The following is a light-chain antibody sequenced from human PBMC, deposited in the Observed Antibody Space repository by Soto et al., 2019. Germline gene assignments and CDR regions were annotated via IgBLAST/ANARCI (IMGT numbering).Light chain of an antibody. CDR1: QVISTS. V-gene: IGKV1-9*01. CDR3: QQLFDSPIT. Sequence: IQRTQPPSFPSPSLGESVTITCLASQVISTSLAWYQVKPGKAPKLLIYAASTLESGVPSRFSATVSRTEFSLTITSLQPEDFATYYCQQLFDSPITFGQGTRLEI. J-gene: IGKJ5*01. CDR2: AAS.